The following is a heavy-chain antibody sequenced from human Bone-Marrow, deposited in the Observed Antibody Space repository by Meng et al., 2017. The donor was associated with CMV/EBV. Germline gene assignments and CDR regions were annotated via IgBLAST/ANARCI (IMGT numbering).Heavy chain of an antibody. CDR2: IYYSGST. J-gene: IGHJ4*02. CDR3: ARDTAVAGTGGRYFDY. CDR1: GGSISSSSYY. D-gene: IGHD6-19*01. V-gene: IGHV4-39*07. Sequence: QLAGEESGPGRVKPSDTLSLTCTVSGGSISSSSYYWGWIRQPPGKGLEWIGSIYYSGSTYYNPSLKSRVTISVDTSKNQFSLKLSSVTAADTAVYYCARDTAVAGTGGRYFDYWGQGTLVTVSS.